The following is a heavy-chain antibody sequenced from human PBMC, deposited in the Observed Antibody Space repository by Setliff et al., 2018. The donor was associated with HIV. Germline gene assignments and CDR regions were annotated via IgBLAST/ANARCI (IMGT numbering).Heavy chain of an antibody. J-gene: IGHJ4*02. V-gene: IGHV4-59*11. CDR1: GGSISGHY. Sequence: PSETLSLTCTVSGGSISGHYWSWIRQPPGKGLEWIGNIFYSGSTNNNPSLKSRVSISVDMSEDQFSLNLRSVTAADTAVYFCAKSSPSIGYISDHWGQGTLVTVSS. D-gene: IGHD5-12*01. CDR2: IFYSGST. CDR3: AKSSPSIGYISDH.